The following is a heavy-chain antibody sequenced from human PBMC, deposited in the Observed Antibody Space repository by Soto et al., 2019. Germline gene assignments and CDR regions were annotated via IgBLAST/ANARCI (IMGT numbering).Heavy chain of an antibody. D-gene: IGHD6-13*01. CDR2: IYNSGST. CDR3: ARDDSSSWYRGWFDP. V-gene: IGHV4-59*01. J-gene: IGHJ5*02. CDR1: GGSISSYY. Sequence: SETLSLTCTVSGGSISSYYWTWIRQPPGKGLEWIGFIYNSGSTHYNPSLRSRVTISVDTSKNQFSLKLSSVTAADTAVYYCARDDSSSWYRGWFDPWGQGTLVTVSS.